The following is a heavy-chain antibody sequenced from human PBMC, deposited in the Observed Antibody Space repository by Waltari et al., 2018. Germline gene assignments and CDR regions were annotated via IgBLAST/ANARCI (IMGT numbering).Heavy chain of an antibody. CDR2: INHTGST. CDR1: GGSFRVTY. J-gene: IGHJ5*02. CDR3: ARGRLSSQLQARGRRGNWFDP. Sequence: QVQLQQWGAGLLKASEPLSRTCAVYGGSFRVTYWNWITQPPGKGLEWMGEINHTGSTNYNPSLKSRVTISVDTSKNQFSLRLTSVTAADTSVYYCARGRLSSQLQARGRRGNWFDPWGQGTLVTVSS. V-gene: IGHV4-34*01. D-gene: IGHD3-16*02.